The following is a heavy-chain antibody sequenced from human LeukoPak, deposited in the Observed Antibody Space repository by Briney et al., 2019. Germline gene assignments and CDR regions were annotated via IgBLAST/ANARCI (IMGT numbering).Heavy chain of an antibody. D-gene: IGHD3-22*01. Sequence: ASVKVSCKASGGTFSSYAISWVRQAPGQGLEWMGRIIPILGIANYAQKFQGRVTITADKSTSTAYMELSSLRSEDTAVYYCAIRAHVVSTGAFDIWGQGTIVTVSS. CDR3: AIRAHVVSTGAFDI. J-gene: IGHJ3*02. CDR2: IIPILGIA. V-gene: IGHV1-69*04. CDR1: GGTFSSYA.